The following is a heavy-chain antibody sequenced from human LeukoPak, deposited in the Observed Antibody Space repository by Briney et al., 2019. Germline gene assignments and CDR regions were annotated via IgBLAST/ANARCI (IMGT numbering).Heavy chain of an antibody. CDR3: ARDGPSEVVVTLYDFDY. J-gene: IGHJ4*02. Sequence: GSLRLSCAASGFTFSSYSMNWVRQAPGKGLEWDSSISSSSSYIYYADSVKGRFTISRDNAKNSLYPQMNSLRAEDTAVYYCARDGPSEVVVTLYDFDYWDQGTLVTVSS. D-gene: IGHD2-21*02. CDR2: ISSSSSYI. V-gene: IGHV3-21*01. CDR1: GFTFSSYS.